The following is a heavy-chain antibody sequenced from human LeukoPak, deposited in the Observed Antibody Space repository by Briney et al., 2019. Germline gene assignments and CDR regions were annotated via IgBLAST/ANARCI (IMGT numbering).Heavy chain of an antibody. CDR3: ARNVEMASLDY. Sequence: SVKVSCKASGGTFSSYAISWVRQAPGQRLEWMGRIIPIFGTANYAQKFQGRVTITTDESTSTAYMELSSLRSEDTAVYYSARNVEMASLDYWGPGTLVTVSS. CDR2: IIPIFGTA. D-gene: IGHD5-24*01. CDR1: GGTFSSYA. J-gene: IGHJ4*02. V-gene: IGHV1-69*05.